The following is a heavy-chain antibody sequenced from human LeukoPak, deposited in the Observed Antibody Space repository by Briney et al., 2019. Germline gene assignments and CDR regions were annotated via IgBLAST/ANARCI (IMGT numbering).Heavy chain of an antibody. J-gene: IGHJ6*03. CDR2: IYTSGST. V-gene: IGHV4-4*07. CDR1: GGSISSYY. Sequence: SETLSLTCTVSGGSISSYYWSWIRQPAGKGLEWIGRIYTSGSTNYNPSLKGRVTMSVDTSKNQFSLKLSSVTAADTAVYYCAGPSGIVVVPAAIRKNYYYMDVWGKGTTVTVSS. D-gene: IGHD2-2*01. CDR3: AGPSGIVVVPAAIRKNYYYMDV.